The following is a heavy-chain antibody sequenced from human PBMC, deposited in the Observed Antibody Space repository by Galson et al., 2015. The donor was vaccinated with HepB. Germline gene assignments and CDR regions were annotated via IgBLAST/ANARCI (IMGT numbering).Heavy chain of an antibody. CDR2: INPNSGGT. CDR1: GYTFTGYY. J-gene: IGHJ4*02. V-gene: IGHV1-2*02. CDR3: ARALCSGGSCYSGVGY. Sequence: SVKVSCKASGYTFTGYYMHWVRQAPGQGLEWMGWINPNSGGTNYAQKFQGRVTMTRNTSISTAYMELSRLRSDDTAVYYCARALCSGGSCYSGVGYWGQGTLVTVSS. D-gene: IGHD2-15*01.